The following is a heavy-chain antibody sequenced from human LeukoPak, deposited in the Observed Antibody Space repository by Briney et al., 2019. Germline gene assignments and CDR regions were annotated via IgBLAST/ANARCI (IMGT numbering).Heavy chain of an antibody. Sequence: PSQTLSLTCTVSGGSISSGGYYWSWNRQHPGKGLEWIGYIYYSGSTYYNPSLKSRVTISVDTSKNQFSLKLSSVTAADTAVYYCARAADYYDSSGYEPFDYWGQGTLVTISS. CDR3: ARAADYYDSSGYEPFDY. CDR2: IYYSGST. D-gene: IGHD3-22*01. CDR1: GGSISSGGYY. J-gene: IGHJ4*02. V-gene: IGHV4-31*03.